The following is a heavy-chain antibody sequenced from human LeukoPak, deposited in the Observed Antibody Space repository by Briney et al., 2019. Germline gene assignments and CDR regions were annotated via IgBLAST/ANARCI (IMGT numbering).Heavy chain of an antibody. V-gene: IGHV1-69*13. CDR2: IIPIFGTA. CDR3: ASAAMADYYYYYMDV. Sequence: ASVEVSCKASGGTFSSYAISWVRQAPGQGLEWMGGIIPIFGTANYAQKFQGRVTITADESTSTAYMELSSLRSEDTAVYYCASAAMADYYYYYMDVWGKGTTVTISS. CDR1: GGTFSSYA. J-gene: IGHJ6*03. D-gene: IGHD5-18*01.